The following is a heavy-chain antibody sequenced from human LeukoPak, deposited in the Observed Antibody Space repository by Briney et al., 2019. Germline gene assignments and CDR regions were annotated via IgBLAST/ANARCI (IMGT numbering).Heavy chain of an antibody. J-gene: IGHJ4*02. CDR1: GGSFSGYY. Sequence: SETLSLTCAVYGGSFSGYYWSWIRQPAGKGLEWIGRIYTSGSTNYNPSLKSRVTMSVDTSKNQFSLKLSSVTAADTAVYYCARVGQYGDYADYWGQGTLVTVSS. CDR2: IYTSGST. D-gene: IGHD4-17*01. V-gene: IGHV4-59*10. CDR3: ARVGQYGDYADY.